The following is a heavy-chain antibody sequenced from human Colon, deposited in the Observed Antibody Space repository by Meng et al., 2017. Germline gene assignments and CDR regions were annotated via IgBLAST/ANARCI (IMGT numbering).Heavy chain of an antibody. CDR2: INHSGST. D-gene: IGHD5-12*01. V-gene: IGHV4-39*07. Sequence: QVQLQESGPGLVKPSETLSLTCTVSGGSISTSSYYWGWIRQPPGKGLEWIGEINHSGSTNYNPSLKSRVTISVDTSKNQFSLKLSSVTAADTAVYYCARGLGIVPTIRSWIDPWGQGSLVTVSS. CDR3: ARGLGIVPTIRSWIDP. J-gene: IGHJ5*02. CDR1: GGSISTSSYY.